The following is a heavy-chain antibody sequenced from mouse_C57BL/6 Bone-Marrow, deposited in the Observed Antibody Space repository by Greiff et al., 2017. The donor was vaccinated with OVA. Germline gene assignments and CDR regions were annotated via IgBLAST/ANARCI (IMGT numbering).Heavy chain of an antibody. CDR1: GFTFSSYA. CDR3: ARDHYYGSSLGFAY. D-gene: IGHD1-1*01. CDR2: ISDGGSYT. V-gene: IGHV5-4*01. Sequence: EVKVVESGGGLVKPGGSLKLSCAASGFTFSSYAMSWVRQTPEKRLEWVATISDGGSYTYYPDNVKGRFTISRDNAKNNLYLQMSHLKSEDTAMYYCARDHYYGSSLGFAYWGQGTLVTVSA. J-gene: IGHJ3*01.